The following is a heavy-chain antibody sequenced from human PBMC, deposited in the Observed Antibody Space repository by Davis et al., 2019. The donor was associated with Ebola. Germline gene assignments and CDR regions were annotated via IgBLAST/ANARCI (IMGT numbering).Heavy chain of an antibody. V-gene: IGHV1-18*01. CDR1: GYTFTSYG. CDR2: ISAYNGNT. Sequence: AASVKVSCQASGYTFTSYGISWVRQAPGQGLEWMGWISAYNGNTNYAQKLQGRVTMTTDTSTSTAYMELRSLRSDDTVVYYCARDGANDYSNYYYYYYGMDVWGKGTTVTVSS. CDR3: ARDGANDYSNYYYYYYGMDV. J-gene: IGHJ6*04. D-gene: IGHD4-11*01.